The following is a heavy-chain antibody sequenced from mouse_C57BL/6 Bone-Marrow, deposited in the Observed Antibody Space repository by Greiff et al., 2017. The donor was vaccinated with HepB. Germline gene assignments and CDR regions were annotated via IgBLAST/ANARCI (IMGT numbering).Heavy chain of an antibody. CDR2: ISNLAYSI. V-gene: IGHV5-15*01. J-gene: IGHJ3*01. CDR1: GFTFSDYG. D-gene: IGHD2-4*01. Sequence: DVMLVESGGGLVQPGGSLKLSCAASGFTFSDYGMAWVRQAPRKGPEWVAFISNLAYSIYYANTVTGRFTISRENAKNTLYLEMSSLRSEDTAMYYCARDDYDGGFAYWGQGTLVTVSA. CDR3: ARDDYDGGFAY.